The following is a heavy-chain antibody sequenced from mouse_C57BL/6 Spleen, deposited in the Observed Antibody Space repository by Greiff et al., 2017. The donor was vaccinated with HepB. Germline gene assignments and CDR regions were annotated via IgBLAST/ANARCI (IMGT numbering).Heavy chain of an antibody. J-gene: IGHJ2*01. CDR2: INPSSGYT. D-gene: IGHD1-1*01. CDR1: GYTFTSYT. CDR3: ARDYGSSYEYYFDD. V-gene: IGHV1-4*01. Sequence: VQLQQSGAELARPGASVKMSCKASGYTFTSYTMHWVKQRPGQGLEWIGYINPSSGYTKYNQKFKDKATLTADKSSSTAYMQLSSLTSEDSAVYSSARDYGSSYEYYFDDWGQGTTLTVSS.